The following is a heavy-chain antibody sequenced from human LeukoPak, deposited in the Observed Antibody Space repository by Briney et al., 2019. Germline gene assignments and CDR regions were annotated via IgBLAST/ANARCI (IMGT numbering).Heavy chain of an antibody. D-gene: IGHD2-15*01. J-gene: IGHJ4*02. Sequence: SETLSLTCTVSGYSISSGYYWGWIRQPPGKGLEWIGSIYHSGSTYYNPSLKSRVTISVDTSKNQFSLKLSSVTAADTAVYYCARESQGRRTSFDYWGQGTLVTVSS. CDR3: ARESQGRRTSFDY. CDR2: IYHSGST. V-gene: IGHV4-38-2*02. CDR1: GYSISSGYY.